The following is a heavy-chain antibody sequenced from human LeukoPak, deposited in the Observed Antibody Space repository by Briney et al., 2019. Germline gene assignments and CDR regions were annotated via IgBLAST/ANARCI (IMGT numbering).Heavy chain of an antibody. D-gene: IGHD2-21*02. J-gene: IGHJ4*02. Sequence: GGSLRLSCAASGFIFSNHWMSWVRQAPGKGLEWVANIKQDGSEKYYVDSVKGRFTISRDNAKNSVYLQMNSLRAEDMAVYYCARHDCSGGDCYSVGYWGQGTLVTVSS. CDR2: IKQDGSEK. CDR3: ARHDCSGGDCYSVGY. V-gene: IGHV3-7*01. CDR1: GFIFSNHW.